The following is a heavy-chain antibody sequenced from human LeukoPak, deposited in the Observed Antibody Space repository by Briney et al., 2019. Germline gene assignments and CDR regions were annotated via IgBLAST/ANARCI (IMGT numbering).Heavy chain of an antibody. V-gene: IGHV1-46*02. CDR1: GYTFNNHY. J-gene: IGHJ5*02. Sequence: ASVKVSCKASGYTFNNHYMYWVRQAPGQGLEWMGVINPSGGSTSYAQKFQGRVTISVDTSKNQFSLKLSSVTAADTAVYYCATGLGGPWGQGALVTVSS. D-gene: IGHD1-14*01. CDR2: INPSGGST. CDR3: ATGLGGP.